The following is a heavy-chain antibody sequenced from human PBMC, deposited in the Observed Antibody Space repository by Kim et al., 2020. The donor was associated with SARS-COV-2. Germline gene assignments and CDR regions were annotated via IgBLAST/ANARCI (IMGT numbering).Heavy chain of an antibody. V-gene: IGHV3-23*03. CDR1: GFTFSSYA. J-gene: IGHJ6*01. CDR3: AKAQSWAVDGLCDYGMDV. Sequence: GGSLRLSCAASGFTFSSYAMSWVRQAPGKGLEWVSGIYSGGSSTYYADSVKGRFTISRDNSKNTLYLQMNSLRAEDTAVYYCAKAQSWAVDGLCDYGMDVWGQGTTVTVSS. D-gene: IGHD6-19*01. CDR2: IYSGGSST.